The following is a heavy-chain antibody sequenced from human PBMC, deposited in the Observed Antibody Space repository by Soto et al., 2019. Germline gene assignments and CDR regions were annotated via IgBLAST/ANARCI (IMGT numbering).Heavy chain of an antibody. D-gene: IGHD3-16*01. Sequence: PGGSLRVSCSASGFTFSDYIMFCVRQAPGQELKWVSSISGSGDTTSYTDSVKGRVTISRANSRNTLYLQMNSLRAEDTAIYSCVKSDCASAGCRRLAYWGQGTLVTVTS. V-gene: IGHV3-23*01. CDR2: ISGSGDTT. CDR1: GFTFSDYI. CDR3: VKSDCASAGCRRLAY. J-gene: IGHJ4*02.